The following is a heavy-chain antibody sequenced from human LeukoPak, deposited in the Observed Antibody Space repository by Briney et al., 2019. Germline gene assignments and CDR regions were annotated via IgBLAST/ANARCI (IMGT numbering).Heavy chain of an antibody. J-gene: IGHJ4*02. CDR3: ATLIAAAGNYFDY. CDR2: INHSGST. D-gene: IGHD6-13*01. V-gene: IGHV4-34*01. Sequence: PSETLSLTCAVYGGSFSGYYWSWIRQPPGKGLEWIGEINHSGSTNYNPSLKSRVTISVDTSKNQFSLKLSSVTAADTAVYYRATLIAAAGNYFDYWGQGTLVTVSS. CDR1: GGSFSGYY.